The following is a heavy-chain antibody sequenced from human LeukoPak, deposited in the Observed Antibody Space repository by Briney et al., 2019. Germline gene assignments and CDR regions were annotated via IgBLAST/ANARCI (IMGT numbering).Heavy chain of an antibody. V-gene: IGHV3-11*06. CDR3: VRELPPVVQYYFDY. J-gene: IGHJ4*02. D-gene: IGHD3-22*01. CDR1: GFTFSDYY. CDR2: ISSSSSYT. Sequence: GGSLRLSCAASGFTFSDYYMSWIRQAPGKGLEWVSYISSSSSYTNYADSVKGRFTISRDNAKNSLYLQMNSLRAKDTAVYYCVRELPPVVQYYFDYWGPGTLVTVSS.